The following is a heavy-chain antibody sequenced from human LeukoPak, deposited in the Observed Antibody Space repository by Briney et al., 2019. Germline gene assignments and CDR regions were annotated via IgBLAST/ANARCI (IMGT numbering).Heavy chain of an antibody. J-gene: IGHJ3*01. V-gene: IGHV4-59*11. CDR2: VSYTGRT. CDR3: ASLLDNHISGDPDTLDV. CDR1: GGSLSGHY. Sequence: PSQTLSLTCTVSGGSLSGHYWSWIRQPPGKRLEWIGYVSYTGRTKYNPSLQSRVTISIDTSKSQFSLKLTSVTSADTAVYSCASLLDNHISGDPDTLDVWGRGTTVIVSS. D-gene: IGHD3-22*01.